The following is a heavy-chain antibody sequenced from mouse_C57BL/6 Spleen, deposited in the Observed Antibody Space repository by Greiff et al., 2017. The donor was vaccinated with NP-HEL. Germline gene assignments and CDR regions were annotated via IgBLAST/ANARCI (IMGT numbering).Heavy chain of an antibody. CDR2: INPSTGGT. CDR3: ARSKGVYYAMDY. CDR1: GYSFTGYY. V-gene: IGHV1-42*01. J-gene: IGHJ4*01. Sequence: DVKLQESGPELVKPGASVKISCKASGYSFTGYYMNWVKQSPEKSLEWIGEINPSTGGTTYNQKFKAKATLTVDKSSSTAYMQLKSLTSEDSAVYYCARSKGVYYAMDYWGQGTSVTVSS.